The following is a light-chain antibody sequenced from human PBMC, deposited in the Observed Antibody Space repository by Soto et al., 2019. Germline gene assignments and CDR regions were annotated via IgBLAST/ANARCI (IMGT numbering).Light chain of an antibody. Sequence: EIVMTQSPATLSVSPGERATLSCRASQSISTELAWYQQKPGQPPRLLIYSASTRATGVPARFTGSGSGSEFTLTISGLQSEDFAVYYCKQNHNWPLNFGQGTRLEI. CDR2: SAS. J-gene: IGKJ2*01. CDR3: KQNHNWPLN. V-gene: IGKV3-15*01. CDR1: QSISTE.